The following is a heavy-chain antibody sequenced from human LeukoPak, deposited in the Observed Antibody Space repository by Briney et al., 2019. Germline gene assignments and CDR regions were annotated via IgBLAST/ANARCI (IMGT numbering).Heavy chain of an antibody. CDR3: ARCHDYGDYVGDFDY. Sequence: GESLKISCKSSGYSFTNNWIGWVRQMPGKGLEWMGIIYPGDSNTKYSPPFQGQVTISVDKSITTAYLQWSSLKPSDTAMYYCARCHDYGDYVGDFDYWGQGTLVTVSS. D-gene: IGHD4-17*01. J-gene: IGHJ4*02. V-gene: IGHV5-51*01. CDR2: IYPGDSNT. CDR1: GYSFTNNW.